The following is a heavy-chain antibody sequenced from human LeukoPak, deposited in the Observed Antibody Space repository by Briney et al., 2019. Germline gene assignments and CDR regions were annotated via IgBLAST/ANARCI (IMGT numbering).Heavy chain of an antibody. Sequence: PGGSLRLSCAASGFTFSSYSMNWVRQAPGKGLEWVSSISSSSSYIYYADSVKGRFTISRDNAKNSLYLQMNSLRAEDTAVYYCARKGYSYGYNYFDYWGQGTLVTVSS. J-gene: IGHJ4*02. CDR1: GFTFSSYS. D-gene: IGHD5-18*01. V-gene: IGHV3-21*01. CDR2: ISSSSSYI. CDR3: ARKGYSYGYNYFDY.